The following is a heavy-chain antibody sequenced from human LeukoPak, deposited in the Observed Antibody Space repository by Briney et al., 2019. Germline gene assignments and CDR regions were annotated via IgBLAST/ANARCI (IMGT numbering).Heavy chain of an antibody. V-gene: IGHV3-30*18. CDR3: AKSLAVWWSPDDY. CDR2: ISYDGSNK. D-gene: IGHD3-16*01. J-gene: IGHJ4*02. Sequence: PGGSLRLSCAASGFTFSSYGMHWVRQAPGKGLEWVAVISYDGSNKYYADSVKGRFTISRDNSKNTLYLQMNSLRAEDTAVYYCAKSLAVWWSPDDYWGEGPLVTVSS. CDR1: GFTFSSYG.